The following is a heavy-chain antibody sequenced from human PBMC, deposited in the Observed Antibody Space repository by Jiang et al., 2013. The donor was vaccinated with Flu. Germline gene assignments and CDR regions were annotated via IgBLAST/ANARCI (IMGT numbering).Heavy chain of an antibody. CDR3: ARLREQPTPFDY. Sequence: YSGSTYYNPSLKSRVTISVDTSKNQFSLKLSSVTAADTAVYYCARLREQPTPFDYWGQGTLVTVSS. CDR2: YSGST. J-gene: IGHJ4*02. D-gene: IGHD6-13*01. V-gene: IGHV4-39*01.